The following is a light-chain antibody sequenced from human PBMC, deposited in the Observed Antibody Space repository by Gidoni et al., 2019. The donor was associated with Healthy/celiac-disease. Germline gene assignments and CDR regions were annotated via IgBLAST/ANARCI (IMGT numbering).Light chain of an antibody. V-gene: IGKV3-15*01. CDR1: QSVSSN. CDR2: GAS. Sequence: EIVMTQSPATLSVSPGERATLSCRASQSVSSNLAWYQQKPGQAPRLLIYGASTRAPGIPARFIGSGSGTEFTLTISSLQSEDFAVYYCQQYNNWRGTFGQGTKVEIK. CDR3: QQYNNWRGT. J-gene: IGKJ1*01.